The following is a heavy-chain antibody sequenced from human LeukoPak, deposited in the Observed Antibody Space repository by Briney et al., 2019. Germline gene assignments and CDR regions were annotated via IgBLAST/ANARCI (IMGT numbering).Heavy chain of an antibody. V-gene: IGHV3-30*03. CDR1: GFTFSSYG. Sequence: GGTLRLSCAASGFTFSSYGMHWVRQAPGNGLEWVAVISYDGSNKYYADTVKGRFTISRDNSKNTLYLQMNSLRAEDAAVYYSATHSSSGGFYYWGQGTLVTVSS. CDR3: ATHSSSGGFYY. D-gene: IGHD6-13*01. CDR2: ISYDGSNK. J-gene: IGHJ4*02.